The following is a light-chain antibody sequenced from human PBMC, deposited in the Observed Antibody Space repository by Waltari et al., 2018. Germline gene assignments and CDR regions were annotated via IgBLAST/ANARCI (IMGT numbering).Light chain of an antibody. V-gene: IGLV2-14*01. CDR1: DSDVGAYDF. J-gene: IGLJ1*01. CDR2: EVS. Sequence: QSALTQPASVSGSPGQSITLSCSGTDSDVGAYDFVSWYQQHPGKAPHLIISEVSNRPAGISNRFAASKSGNTASLTISGLQAEDEADYYGSSYTTSSAPGVYGTGTRVTVL. CDR3: SSYTTSSAPGV.